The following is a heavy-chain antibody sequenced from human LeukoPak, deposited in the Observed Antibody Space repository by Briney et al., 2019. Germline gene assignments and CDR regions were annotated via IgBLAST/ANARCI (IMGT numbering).Heavy chain of an antibody. CDR3: AKAYSSSWYYFDY. V-gene: IGHV3-23*01. CDR2: TSGSGGST. CDR1: GFTFSSYA. Sequence: PGGSLRLSCAASGFTFSSYAMSWVRQAPGKGLEWVSATSGSGGSTYYADSVKGRFAISRDNSKNTLYLQMNSLRAEDTAVYYCAKAYSSSWYYFDYWGQGTLVTVSS. D-gene: IGHD6-13*01. J-gene: IGHJ4*02.